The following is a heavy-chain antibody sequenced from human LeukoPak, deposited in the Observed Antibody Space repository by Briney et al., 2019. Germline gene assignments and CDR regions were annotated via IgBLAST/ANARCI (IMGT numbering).Heavy chain of an antibody. CDR1: GGAISSYY. V-gene: IGHV4-59*01. CDR3: ARASRTWIPI. Sequence: SETLSLTCTVSGGAISSYYWSWIRQPPGKGLEWLGYVYYTGSTNYNPSLKSRVTISVDTSKNQFSLKLSSVTAADTAVYYCARASRTWIPIWGQGTLVTVSS. J-gene: IGHJ4*02. CDR2: VYYTGST. D-gene: IGHD5-12*01.